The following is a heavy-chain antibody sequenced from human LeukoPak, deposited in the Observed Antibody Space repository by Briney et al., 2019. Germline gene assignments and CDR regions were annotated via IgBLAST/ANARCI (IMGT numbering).Heavy chain of an antibody. Sequence: SETLSLTCTVSGVSITTYYWNWVRQPPGKGLEWIGRMFYSGTTSYNPSLKSRVTISVDTSKNQFSLKLSSVTAADTAVYYCARLYGQGYCSSTSCSEFDYWGQGTLVTVSS. CDR3: ARLYGQGYCSSTSCSEFDY. D-gene: IGHD2-2*01. CDR1: GVSITTYY. V-gene: IGHV4-59*01. CDR2: MFYSGTT. J-gene: IGHJ4*02.